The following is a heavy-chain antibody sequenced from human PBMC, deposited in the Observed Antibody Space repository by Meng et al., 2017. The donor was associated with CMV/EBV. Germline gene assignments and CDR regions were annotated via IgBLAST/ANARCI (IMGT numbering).Heavy chain of an antibody. V-gene: IGHV2-5*02. CDR1: GFSLGTSGVG. CDR3: ARIAAAGRFDY. D-gene: IGHD6-13*01. Sequence: QTRLKEFGPTLWKPTQTLKLTGTFSGFSLGTSGVGVGWIRQPPGKALEWLALIYWDDDKRYSPSLKSRLTITKDTPKNQVVLTMTNMDPVDTATYYCARIAAAGRFDYWGQGTLVTVSS. J-gene: IGHJ4*02. CDR2: IYWDDDK.